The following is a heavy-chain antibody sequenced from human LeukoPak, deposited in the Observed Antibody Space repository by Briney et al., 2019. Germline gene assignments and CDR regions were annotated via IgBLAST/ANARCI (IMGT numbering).Heavy chain of an antibody. CDR3: AKDFLDVTVAGTLDQ. Sequence: GGSLRLSCAASGFTFNKYGIHWVRQAPAKGLEWVSFIRYDGGKTYYTASVKGRFSISRDNAYNTVDLLMNSLRPEDTAVYYCAKDFLDVTVAGTLDQWGQGTLVIVSS. J-gene: IGHJ4*02. CDR2: IRYDGGKT. CDR1: GFTFNKYG. D-gene: IGHD4-23*01. V-gene: IGHV3-30*02.